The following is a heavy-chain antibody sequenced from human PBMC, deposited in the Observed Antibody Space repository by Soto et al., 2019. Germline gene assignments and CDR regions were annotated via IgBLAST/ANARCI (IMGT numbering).Heavy chain of an antibody. CDR1: GYTFTSYG. J-gene: IGHJ6*03. D-gene: IGHD3-3*01. CDR2: MNPNSGNT. Sequence: ASVKVSCKASGYTFTSYGISWVRQATGQGLEWMGWMNPNSGNTGYAQKFQGRVTMTRNTSISTAYMELSSLRSEDTAVYYCAREGSGDFWSGSDYYYMDVWGKGTTVTVSS. V-gene: IGHV1-8*02. CDR3: AREGSGDFWSGSDYYYMDV.